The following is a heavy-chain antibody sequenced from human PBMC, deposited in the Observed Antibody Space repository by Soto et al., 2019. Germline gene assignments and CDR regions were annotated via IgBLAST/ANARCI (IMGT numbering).Heavy chain of an antibody. Sequence: ASVKVSCKASRDTFSSYAVTWVRQAPGQGLEWMGGIIPILGTTKYAQKFQGRVTMTADESTSTAYMELSSLRSEDRDVYYCAAGGKNGYIKWGQGTQVTVSS. CDR1: RDTFSSYA. D-gene: IGHD5-12*01. CDR2: IIPILGTT. J-gene: IGHJ4*02. CDR3: AAGGKNGYIK. V-gene: IGHV1-69*13.